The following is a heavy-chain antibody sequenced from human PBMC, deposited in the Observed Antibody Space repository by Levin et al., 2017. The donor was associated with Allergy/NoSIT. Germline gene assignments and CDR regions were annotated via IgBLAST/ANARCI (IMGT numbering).Heavy chain of an antibody. D-gene: IGHD4-11*01. CDR1: GYTFTGYF. CDR2: IDPNTGGT. Sequence: VASVKVSCKASGYTFTGYFLHWVRQAPGQGLEWMGWIDPNTGGTNYAQKFQGRVTMTRDTSISTAYMALTSLRSDDTAVYYCARDDFTDYQYYDSWGQGTLVTVSS. CDR3: ARDDFTDYQYYDS. V-gene: IGHV1-2*02. J-gene: IGHJ4*02.